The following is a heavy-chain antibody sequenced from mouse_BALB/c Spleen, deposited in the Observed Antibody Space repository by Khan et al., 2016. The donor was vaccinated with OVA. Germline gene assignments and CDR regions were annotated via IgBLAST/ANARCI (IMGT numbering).Heavy chain of an antibody. J-gene: IGHJ3*01. CDR1: GFTFSTYG. D-gene: IGHD1-1*01. CDR2: ISSGGSYT. CDR3: ARLAYYYDSEGFAY. Sequence: EVHLVESGGDLVKPEGSLKLSCAASGFTFSTYGMSWVRQTPDKRLEWVATISSGGSYTYYPDSVQGRFTISRDNAKNTLYLQMSSLKSEDTAMFYCARLAYYYDSEGFAYWGQGTLVTVSA. V-gene: IGHV5-6*01.